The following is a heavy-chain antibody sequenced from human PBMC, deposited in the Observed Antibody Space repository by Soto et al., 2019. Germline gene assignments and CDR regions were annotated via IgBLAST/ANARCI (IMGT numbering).Heavy chain of an antibody. CDR1: GLSFSTYA. CDR2: ISASGSTS. Sequence: GGSLRLSCAASGLSFSTYAMGWVRQAPGKGPECVGLISASGSTSYYANSVKGRFTISRDNSKNTLYLQMNSLRVEDAAVYYCAKAFTTPPFDYWRQGTLVTVSS. D-gene: IGHD1-1*01. CDR3: AKAFTTPPFDY. V-gene: IGHV3-23*01. J-gene: IGHJ4*02.